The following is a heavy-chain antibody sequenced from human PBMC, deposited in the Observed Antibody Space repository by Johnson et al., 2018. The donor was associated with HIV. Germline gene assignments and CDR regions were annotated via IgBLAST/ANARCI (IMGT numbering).Heavy chain of an antibody. J-gene: IGHJ3*02. CDR2: IRYDGTNK. D-gene: IGHD1-26*01. CDR1: GFAFSSYG. Sequence: QVQLVESGGGLVQPGGSLRLSCAASGFAFSSYGMHWVRQAPGKGLEWVAFIRYDGTNKYYADSVKGRFTVSRDNSKNTLYVEMNSLRAEDTAVYYCAKGRGSPPGAFDIWGQGTMVTVSS. V-gene: IGHV3-30*02. CDR3: AKGRGSPPGAFDI.